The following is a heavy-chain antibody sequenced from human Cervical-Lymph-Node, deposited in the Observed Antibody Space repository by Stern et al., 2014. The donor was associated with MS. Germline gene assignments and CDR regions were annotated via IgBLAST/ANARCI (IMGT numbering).Heavy chain of an antibody. CDR1: GGSFDAFY. V-gene: IGHV4-34*01. CDR2: IRHSKYT. J-gene: IGHJ5*02. CDR3: ARTWIAVRNTKWFDP. D-gene: IGHD6-6*01. Sequence: QVQLQQCGAGLLKPSETLSLTCAVYGGSFDAFYWSWIRQPPGKGLEWIGEIRHSKYTNYSPSLKSRVAISVDTSKNQISLKMSSVTAADTAVYYCARTWIAVRNTKWFDPWGQGTLVTVSS.